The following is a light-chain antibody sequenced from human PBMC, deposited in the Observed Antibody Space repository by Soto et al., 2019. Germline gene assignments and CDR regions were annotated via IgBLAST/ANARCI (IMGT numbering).Light chain of an antibody. CDR3: CSYAGSSTWV. CDR2: EGS. CDR1: SSDVGSYNL. J-gene: IGLJ3*02. V-gene: IGLV2-23*01. Sequence: QSALTQPASVSGSPGQSITISCTGTSSDVGSYNLVSWYQQHPAKAPKLMIYEGSKRPSGVSNRFSGSKSGNTASLTISGLRAEDEADYYCCSYAGSSTWVFGGGTKLTVL.